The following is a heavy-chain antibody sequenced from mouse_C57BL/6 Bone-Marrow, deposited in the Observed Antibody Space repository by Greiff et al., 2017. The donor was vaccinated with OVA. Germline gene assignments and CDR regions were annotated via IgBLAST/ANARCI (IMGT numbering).Heavy chain of an antibody. V-gene: IGHV1-26*01. J-gene: IGHJ2*01. Sequence: EVQLQQSGPELVKPGASVKISCTASGYTFTDYYMNWVKQSHGKSLEWIGDINPNDGDTNYNQNFKGQATFTVDKSSNTAYLELRSLTSEDSAVYYCARTPATFGDYWGQGTTLTVS. CDR1: GYTFTDYY. CDR2: INPNDGDT. CDR3: ARTPATFGDY.